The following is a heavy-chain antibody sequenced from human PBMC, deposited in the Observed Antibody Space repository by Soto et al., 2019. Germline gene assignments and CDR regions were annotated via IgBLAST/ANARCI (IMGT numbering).Heavy chain of an antibody. J-gene: IGHJ4*02. D-gene: IGHD2-8*02. V-gene: IGHV3-23*01. CDR3: AKGSSDRTVYPSLPRIIDS. CDR1: GFIFDTFA. Sequence: EVQLLESGGGLVQPGGSRRLSCAASGFIFDTFAMHWVRRAPGKGLEWVSAIGGRGTDTYYADSVKGRFNISRDNSKNALYLQMNSLSAEDTALYYCAKGSSDRTVYPSLPRIIDSWGQGALVTVSA. CDR2: IGGRGTDT.